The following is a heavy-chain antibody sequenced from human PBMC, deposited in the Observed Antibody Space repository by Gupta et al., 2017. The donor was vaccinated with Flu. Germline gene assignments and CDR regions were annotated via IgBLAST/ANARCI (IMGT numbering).Heavy chain of an antibody. J-gene: IGHJ4*02. Sequence: QGLEWMGWISAYNGNTNYAQKLQGRVTMTTDTSTSTAYMELRSLRSDDTAVYYCARDAKIVVVTASSKKFDYWGQGTLVTVSS. V-gene: IGHV1-18*01. D-gene: IGHD2-21*02. CDR3: ARDAKIVVVTASSKKFDY. CDR2: ISAYNGNT.